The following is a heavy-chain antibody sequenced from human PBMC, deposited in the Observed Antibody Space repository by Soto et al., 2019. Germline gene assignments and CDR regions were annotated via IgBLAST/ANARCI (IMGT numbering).Heavy chain of an antibody. Sequence: EVQLVESGGGLVQPGGSLRLSCAASGFTVSSNYMSWVRQAPGKGLEWVSVIYSGGSTYYADSVKGRFTISRHNSKNTLYLQMNSLRAEDTAVYYCARVGYCSSWYFDYWGQGTLVTVSS. CDR3: ARVGYCSSWYFDY. V-gene: IGHV3-53*04. CDR2: IYSGGST. D-gene: IGHD6-13*01. J-gene: IGHJ4*02. CDR1: GFTVSSNY.